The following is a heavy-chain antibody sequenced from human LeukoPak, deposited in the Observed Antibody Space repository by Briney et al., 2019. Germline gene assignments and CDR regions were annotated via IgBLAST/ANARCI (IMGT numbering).Heavy chain of an antibody. D-gene: IGHD2/OR15-2a*01. CDR2: ISSSSSTI. CDR1: GFTFSSYS. CDR3: ARFLGGFLTPWGFDY. Sequence: GGSLRLSCAASGFTFSSYSMNWVRQAPGKGLEWVSYISSSSSTIYYADSVKGRFTISRGNAKNSLYLQMNSLRAEDTAVYYCARFLGGFLTPWGFDYWGQGTLVTVSS. J-gene: IGHJ4*02. V-gene: IGHV3-48*04.